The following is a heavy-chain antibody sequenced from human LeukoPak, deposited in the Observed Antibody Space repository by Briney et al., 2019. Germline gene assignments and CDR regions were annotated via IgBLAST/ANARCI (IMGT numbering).Heavy chain of an antibody. CDR3: ARDLKYYDILTGQSQPLYYFDY. CDR1: GCSISSGGYY. D-gene: IGHD3-9*01. V-gene: IGHV4-31*03. Sequence: SETLSLTCTVSGCSISSGGYYWRWIRQHPGKGLEWIGYIYYSGSTYYNPSLKSRVTISVDTSKNQFSLKLSSVTAADTAVYYCARDLKYYDILTGQSQPLYYFDYWGQGTLVTVSS. CDR2: IYYSGST. J-gene: IGHJ4*02.